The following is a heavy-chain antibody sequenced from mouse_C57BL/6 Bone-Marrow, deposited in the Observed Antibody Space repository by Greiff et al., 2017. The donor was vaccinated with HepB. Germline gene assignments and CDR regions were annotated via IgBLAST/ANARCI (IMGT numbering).Heavy chain of an antibody. V-gene: IGHV1-5*01. D-gene: IGHD2-3*01. CDR3: TSDGYSPWFAY. CDR2: INPGNSDT. J-gene: IGHJ3*01. Sequence: EVQLQQSGTVLARPGASVKMSCKTSGYTFTSYWMHWVKQRPGQGLDWIGAINPGNSDTTYNQKFKGKAKLTAVTSASTAYMELSSLPNEDSAVYYCTSDGYSPWFAYWGQGTLVTVSA. CDR1: GYTFTSYW.